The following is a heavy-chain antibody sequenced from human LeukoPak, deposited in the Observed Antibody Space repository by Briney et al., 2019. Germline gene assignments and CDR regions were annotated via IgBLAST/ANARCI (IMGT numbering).Heavy chain of an antibody. J-gene: IGHJ4*02. D-gene: IGHD6-13*01. Sequence: ASVKVSCKVSGYTLTELSMHWVRQAPGKGLEWMGGFDPEDGGTIYAQKFQGRVTMTEDTSTDTAYMELSSLRSEDTAAYYCATDLFAAAGTDYWGQGTLVTVSS. CDR1: GYTLTELS. V-gene: IGHV1-24*01. CDR2: FDPEDGGT. CDR3: ATDLFAAAGTDY.